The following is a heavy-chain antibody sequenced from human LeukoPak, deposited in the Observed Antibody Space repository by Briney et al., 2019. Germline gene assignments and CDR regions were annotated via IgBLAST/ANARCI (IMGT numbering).Heavy chain of an antibody. CDR1: GGSISSYY. D-gene: IGHD3-10*01. J-gene: IGHJ6*02. V-gene: IGHV4-59*01. CDR2: IYYSGST. Sequence: HPSETLSLTCTVSGGSISSYYWSWIRQPPGKGLEWIGYIYYSGSTNYNPSLKSRVTISVDTSKNQFSLKLSSVTAADTAVYYCARDQGIDYGSGSYPYGMDVWGQGTTVTVSS. CDR3: ARDQGIDYGSGSYPYGMDV.